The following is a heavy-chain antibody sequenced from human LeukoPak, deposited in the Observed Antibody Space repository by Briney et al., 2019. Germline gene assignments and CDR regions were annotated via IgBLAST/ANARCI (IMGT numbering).Heavy chain of an antibody. CDR1: GGSISSYY. CDR2: IYYSGST. Sequence: SETLSLTCTVSGGSISSYYWSWIRQPPGKGLEWIGYIYYSGSTNYNPSLKSRVTISVDTSKNHFSLKLSSVTAADTAVYYCARDDAGSYGDYWGQGTLVTVSS. CDR3: ARDDAGSYGDY. D-gene: IGHD3-10*01. J-gene: IGHJ4*02. V-gene: IGHV4-59*01.